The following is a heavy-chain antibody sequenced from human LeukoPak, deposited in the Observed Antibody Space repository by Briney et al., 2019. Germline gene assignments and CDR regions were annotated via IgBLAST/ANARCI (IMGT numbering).Heavy chain of an antibody. D-gene: IGHD3-22*01. CDR3: ANYDSSAYRHDY. CDR2: IYHSGST. V-gene: IGHV4-4*02. J-gene: IGHJ4*02. Sequence: PSETLSLTCAVSGGSISGSNWWSWVRQPPGKGLEWIGEIYHSGSTNYNPSLKSRVTISVDKSKNQFSLKLSSVTAADTAVYYCANYDSSAYRHDYWGQGTLVTVSS. CDR1: GGSISGSNW.